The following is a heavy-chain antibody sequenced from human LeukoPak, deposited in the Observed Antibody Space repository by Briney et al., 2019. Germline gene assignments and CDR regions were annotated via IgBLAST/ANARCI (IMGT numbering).Heavy chain of an antibody. V-gene: IGHV3-30*02. J-gene: IGHJ4*02. CDR1: GFTFSTYP. Sequence: GGSLRLSCAASGFTFSTYPMSWVRQAPGKGLEWVAFIRYDGSNKYYADSVKGRFTISRDNSKNTLYLQMNSLRAEDTAVYYCAKLAGERYTSGWLHDYWGQGTLVTVSS. CDR3: AKLAGERYTSGWLHDY. CDR2: IRYDGSNK. D-gene: IGHD6-19*01.